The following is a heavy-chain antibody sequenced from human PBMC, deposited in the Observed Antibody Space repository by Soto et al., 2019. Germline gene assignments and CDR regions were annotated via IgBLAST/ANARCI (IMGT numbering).Heavy chain of an antibody. V-gene: IGHV3-21*04. CDR1: GFTFSSYS. Sequence: PGGSLRLSCAASGFTFSSYSMNWVRQAPGKGLEWVSSISSSSSYIYYADSVKGRFTISRDNAKNSLYLQMNTLRASDTAIYYCARRTYESGWRHYFDYWGQGTLVTVSS. D-gene: IGHD6-19*01. J-gene: IGHJ4*02. CDR2: ISSSSSYI. CDR3: ARRTYESGWRHYFDY.